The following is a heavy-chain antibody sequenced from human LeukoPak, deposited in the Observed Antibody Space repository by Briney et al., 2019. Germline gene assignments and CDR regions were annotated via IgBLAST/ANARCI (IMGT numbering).Heavy chain of an antibody. D-gene: IGHD3-22*01. CDR1: GGSISSYY. Sequence: SETLSLTCTVSGGSISSYYWSWIRQPPGKGLEWIGYSYYSESTNYHPSHKSRLTISVDTYKAQFSLKLSSVTAADTAVYYCARETMMGDAFDIWGQGTMVTVSS. CDR3: ARETMMGDAFDI. V-gene: IGHV4-59*01. CDR2: SYYSEST. J-gene: IGHJ3*02.